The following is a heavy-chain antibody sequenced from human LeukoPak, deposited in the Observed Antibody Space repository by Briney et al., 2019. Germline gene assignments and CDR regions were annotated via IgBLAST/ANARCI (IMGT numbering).Heavy chain of an antibody. CDR3: ARVWSGTNGFDY. V-gene: IGHV1-69*13. D-gene: IGHD3-3*01. Sequence: SVKVSCKASGGTFSSYAISWVRQAPGQGLEWMGGIIPIFGTANYAQKFQGRVTITADESTSTAYMELSSPRSEDTAVYYCARVWSGTNGFDYWGQGTLVTVSS. J-gene: IGHJ4*02. CDR1: GGTFSSYA. CDR2: IIPIFGTA.